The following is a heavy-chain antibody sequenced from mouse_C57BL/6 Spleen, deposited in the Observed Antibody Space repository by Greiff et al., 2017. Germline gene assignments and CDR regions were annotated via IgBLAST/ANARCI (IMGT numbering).Heavy chain of an antibody. D-gene: IGHD1-3*01. Sequence: EVMLVESGGGLVKPGGSLKLSCAASGFTFSSYTMSWVRQTPEKRLEWVATISGGGGNTYYPDSVKGRFTISRDNAKNTLYLQMSSLRSEDTALYYCARHKSKSWYFDVWGTGTTVTVSS. CDR2: ISGGGGNT. CDR3: ARHKSKSWYFDV. J-gene: IGHJ1*03. V-gene: IGHV5-9*01. CDR1: GFTFSSYT.